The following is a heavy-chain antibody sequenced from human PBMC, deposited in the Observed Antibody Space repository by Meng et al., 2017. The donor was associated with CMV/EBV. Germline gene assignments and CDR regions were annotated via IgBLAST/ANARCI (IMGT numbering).Heavy chain of an antibody. CDR1: GASITSHY. CDR2: TYYNGKT. D-gene: IGHD6-19*01. J-gene: IGHJ4*02. CDR3: ARGYYPHSTGWYGY. Sequence: TVSGASITSHYWSWIRQPPGRALEWIGFTYYNGKTNYNPSLKSRVNISVDTSKRQFSLRLTSVTVADTAVYFCARGYYPHSTGWYGYWGQGTPVTVSS. V-gene: IGHV4-59*11.